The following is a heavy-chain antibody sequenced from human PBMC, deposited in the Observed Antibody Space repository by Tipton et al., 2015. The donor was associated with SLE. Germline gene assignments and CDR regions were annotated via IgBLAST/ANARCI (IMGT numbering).Heavy chain of an antibody. V-gene: IGHV3-74*01. CDR2: IYSDGSST. D-gene: IGHD3-22*01. CDR3: GTTSSDYGMDV. J-gene: IGHJ6*02. CDR1: GFTFSDYW. Sequence: SLRLSCAASGFTFSDYWMHWVRQGPGKGLVWVSRIYSDGSSTNYADSVKGRFTISRDNTRNTLYLQMNSLRDEDTAVYYCGTTSSDYGMDVWGQGTTVTVSS.